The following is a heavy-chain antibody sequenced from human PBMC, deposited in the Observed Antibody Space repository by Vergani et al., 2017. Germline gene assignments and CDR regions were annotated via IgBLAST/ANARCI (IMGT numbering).Heavy chain of an antibody. CDR2: ISYDGSNK. V-gene: IGHV3-30*18. D-gene: IGHD2-2*02. Sequence: QVQLVESGGGVVQPGRSLRLSCAASGFTFSSYGMHWVRQAPGKGLEWVAVISYDGSNKYYADSVKGRFTISRDNSKNTLYLQMTSLRAEDTAVYYCAKPSVRRTRCYTRGLNPGGKGT. J-gene: IGHJ5*02. CDR1: GFTFSSYG. CDR3: AKPSVRRTRCYTRGLNP.